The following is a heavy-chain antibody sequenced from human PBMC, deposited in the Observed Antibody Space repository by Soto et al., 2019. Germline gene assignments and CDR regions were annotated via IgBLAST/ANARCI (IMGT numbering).Heavy chain of an antibody. D-gene: IGHD2-8*02. Sequence: GGSLRLSCAASGFTFSSYAMTWVRQAPGKGLEWVSALSGSGDITYYADSVKGRFTISRDNSKNTLYLQMNSLRAEDTALYYCIKGTTALYWGIDYWGQGTLVTVSS. J-gene: IGHJ4*02. CDR3: IKGTTALYWGIDY. V-gene: IGHV3-23*01. CDR2: LSGSGDIT. CDR1: GFTFSSYA.